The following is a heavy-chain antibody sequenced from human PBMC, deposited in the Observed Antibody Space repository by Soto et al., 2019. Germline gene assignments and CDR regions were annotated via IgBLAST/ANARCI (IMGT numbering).Heavy chain of an antibody. D-gene: IGHD1-26*01. V-gene: IGHV4-34*01. CDR1: GGSFSGYY. J-gene: IGHJ4*02. CDR2: INHSGST. Sequence: SETLSLTCAVYGGSFSGYYWSLIRQPPGKGLEWIGEINHSGSTNYNPSLKSRVTISVDTSKNQFSLKLSSVTAADTAVYYCARGGDSGEFDYWGQGILVTVSS. CDR3: ARGGDSGEFDY.